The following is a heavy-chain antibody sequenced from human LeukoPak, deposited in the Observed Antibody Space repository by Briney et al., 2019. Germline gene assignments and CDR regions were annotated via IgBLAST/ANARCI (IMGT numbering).Heavy chain of an antibody. CDR3: AKYSVQLWGNFDY. CDR2: IRPDGTIK. V-gene: IGHV3-7*03. Sequence: GGSLRLSCTASRITLTSSWMTWVRQAPGKGLEWVANIRPDGTIKHYLDSVNGRFTISRDNAKNTLYLQMNSLRAEDTAVYYCAKYSVQLWGNFDYWGQGTLVTVSS. D-gene: IGHD5-18*01. J-gene: IGHJ4*02. CDR1: RITLTSSW.